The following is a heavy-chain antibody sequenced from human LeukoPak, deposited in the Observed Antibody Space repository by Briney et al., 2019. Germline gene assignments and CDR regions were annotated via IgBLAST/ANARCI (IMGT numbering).Heavy chain of an antibody. J-gene: IGHJ6*02. CDR3: ARGSMGGLGSYYKDHYYGMDV. V-gene: IGHV4-4*07. CDR1: GGSVSSYF. D-gene: IGHD3-10*01. Sequence: SETLSLTCTVSGGSVSSYFWSWIRQPAGKGLEWIGRVHASGGINYNPSLRCRVTMSIDTSKNEFSLELSSVIAADTAVYFCARGSMGGLGSYYKDHYYGMDVWGQGTTVTVSS. CDR2: VHASGGI.